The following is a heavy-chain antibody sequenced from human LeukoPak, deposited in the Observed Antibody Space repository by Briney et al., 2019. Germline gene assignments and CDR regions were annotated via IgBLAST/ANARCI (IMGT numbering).Heavy chain of an antibody. J-gene: IGHJ4*02. Sequence: GGSPRLSCAASGFTFISYAMSWVRQAPGKGLEWVSTLSGSGDTSYYSDSVKGRVTTSRDNSRNTLYLQMSSLRAEDTVVYYCAKSLIGSGYGWAPFDYWGQGTLVTVSS. CDR2: LSGSGDTS. V-gene: IGHV3-23*01. CDR1: GFTFISYA. D-gene: IGHD5-12*01. CDR3: AKSLIGSGYGWAPFDY.